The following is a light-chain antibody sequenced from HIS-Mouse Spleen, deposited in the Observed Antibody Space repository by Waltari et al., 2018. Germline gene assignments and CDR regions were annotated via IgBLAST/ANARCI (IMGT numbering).Light chain of an antibody. J-gene: IGLJ2*01. V-gene: IGLV2-14*03. CDR2: DVS. CDR3: SSYTSSSFNVV. CDR1: SSDVGGYNY. Sequence: QSALTQPASVSGSPGQSITLPCPGTSSDVGGYNYVSCYQQHPGKAPKLMIYDVSNRPSGVSNRFSGSKSGNTASLTISGLQAEDEADYYCSSYTSSSFNVVFGGGTKLTVL.